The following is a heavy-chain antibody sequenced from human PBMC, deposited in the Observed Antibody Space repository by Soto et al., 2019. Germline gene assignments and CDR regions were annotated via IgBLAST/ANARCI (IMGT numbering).Heavy chain of an antibody. CDR3: AKAYQQLDGTLDY. V-gene: IGHV3-30*18. CDR1: GFTFSSYG. D-gene: IGHD6-13*01. CDR2: ISYDGSNK. Sequence: GGSLRLSCAASGFTFSSYGMHWVRQAPGKGLEWVAVISYDGSNKYYADSVKGRFTISRDNSKNTLYLQMNSLRAEDTAVYYCAKAYQQLDGTLDYWGQGTLVTVSS. J-gene: IGHJ4*02.